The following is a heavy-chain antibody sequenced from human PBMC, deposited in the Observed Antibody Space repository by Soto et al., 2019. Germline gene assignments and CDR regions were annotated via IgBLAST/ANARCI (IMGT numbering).Heavy chain of an antibody. CDR1: GYSFTSYW. D-gene: IGHD6-19*01. V-gene: IGHV5-51*01. J-gene: IGHJ4*02. Sequence: PGESLKISCQGSGYSFTSYWIAWVRQMPGKGLEWMGIIYPGDSDTRYSPSFQGQVTISADKSISTAYLHWGSLQASDTAMYYCTRGWLAQYYFDYWGQGTLVTVS. CDR2: IYPGDSDT. CDR3: TRGWLAQYYFDY.